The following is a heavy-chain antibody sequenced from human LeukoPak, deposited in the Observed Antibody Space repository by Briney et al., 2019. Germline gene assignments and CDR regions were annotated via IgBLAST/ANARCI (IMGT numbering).Heavy chain of an antibody. CDR3: ARDLPDTAMVSPFDY. V-gene: IGHV3-7*01. Sequence: GGSLRLSCTASGFSFSSNWMSWVRQAPWKGLEWVANIKQDGSDKYYVDSVKGRFTISRDNAKNSLYLQMNSLRAEDTAVYYCARDLPDTAMVSPFDYWGQGTLVTVSS. D-gene: IGHD5-18*01. CDR2: IKQDGSDK. CDR1: GFSFSSNW. J-gene: IGHJ4*02.